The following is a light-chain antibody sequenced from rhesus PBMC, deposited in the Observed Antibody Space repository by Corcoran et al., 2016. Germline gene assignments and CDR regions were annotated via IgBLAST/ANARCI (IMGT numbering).Light chain of an antibody. Sequence: DVVMTQSPLSLPITPGQPASMSCRSSQGLGHRDGTTYLTWYQQKPGQSPQLRLHGVSSRASGVPDRFSGRGSGTDFTLTIGRVEAEDVGLYYCGQSLQTPLTFGGGTKVEIK. CDR3: GQSLQTPLT. CDR1: QGLGHRDGTTY. J-gene: IGKJ4*01. CDR2: GVS. V-gene: IGKV2-82*01.